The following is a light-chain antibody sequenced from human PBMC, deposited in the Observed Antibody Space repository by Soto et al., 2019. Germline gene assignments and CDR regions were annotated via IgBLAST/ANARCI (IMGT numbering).Light chain of an antibody. Sequence: EIVMTQSPATLSVSPGGRATLSCMASQSISDTLAWYQQKPGQAPRLLIYGVSRRAAGFPARFSGSGSGTDFTLTISSLQSEDFAVYYCQQYDNWPWTFVQGTKVDIK. CDR2: GVS. CDR1: QSISDT. V-gene: IGKV3-15*01. CDR3: QQYDNWPWT. J-gene: IGKJ1*01.